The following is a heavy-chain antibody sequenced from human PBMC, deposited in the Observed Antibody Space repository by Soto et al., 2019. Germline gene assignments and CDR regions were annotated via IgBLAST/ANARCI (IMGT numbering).Heavy chain of an antibody. CDR3: AGDNSGLLRLFDY. CDR2: INAGNGNT. Sequence: GASVKVSCKASGYTFTVYAMHWVRQAPGQRLEWMGWINAGNGNTKYSQKFQGRVTITRDTSASTAYMELSSLRSEDTAVYYCAGDNSGLLRLFDYWGQGTLVTVSS. V-gene: IGHV1-3*01. CDR1: GYTFTVYA. D-gene: IGHD3-22*01. J-gene: IGHJ4*02.